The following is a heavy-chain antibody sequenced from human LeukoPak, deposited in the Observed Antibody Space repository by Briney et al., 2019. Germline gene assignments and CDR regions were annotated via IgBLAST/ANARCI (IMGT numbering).Heavy chain of an antibody. Sequence: SETLSLTCTVSGDSISTYYWSWIRQPPGKGLEWIGYIYYSGSTNYNPSLKSRVTISVDTSKNQFSLKLSSVTAADTAVYYCASHNWNDADYWGQGTLVTVSS. CDR2: IYYSGST. CDR3: ASHNWNDADY. V-gene: IGHV4-59*08. J-gene: IGHJ4*02. D-gene: IGHD1-1*01. CDR1: GDSISTYY.